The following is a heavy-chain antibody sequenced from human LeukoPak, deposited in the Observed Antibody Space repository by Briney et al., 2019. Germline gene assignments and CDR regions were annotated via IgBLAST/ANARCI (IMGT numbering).Heavy chain of an antibody. J-gene: IGHJ4*02. CDR2: IGGSGGST. Sequence: GGSVRVSYLACGFTFNSYAMSWVRQAAGTGLEWVSTIGGSGGSTYYADSVKGRFTISRDNSKNTLYLQMNSLRAEDTAVYYCASYGGSAAVKLWGKGTLVTVSS. CDR3: ASYGGSAAVKL. D-gene: IGHD6-25*01. V-gene: IGHV3-23*01. CDR1: GFTFNSYA.